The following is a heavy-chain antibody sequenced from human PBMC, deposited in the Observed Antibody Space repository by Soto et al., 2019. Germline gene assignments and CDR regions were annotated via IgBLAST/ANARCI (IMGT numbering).Heavy chain of an antibody. CDR2: IYWDDDK. D-gene: IGHD1-26*01. J-gene: IGHJ4*02. Sequence: QITLKESGPTLVKPTQTLTLTCTFSGFSLSTSGVGVGWIRQPPGKALEWLALIYWDDDKRYSPSLKSRLTIXKXTSKNQVVLTMTNLDPVDTATYYCAHRRTGSYRFDYWGQGTLVTVSS. CDR3: AHRRTGSYRFDY. V-gene: IGHV2-5*02. CDR1: GFSLSTSGVG.